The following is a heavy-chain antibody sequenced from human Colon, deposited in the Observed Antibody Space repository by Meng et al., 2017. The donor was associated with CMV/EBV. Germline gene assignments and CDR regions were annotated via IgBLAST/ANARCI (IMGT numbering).Heavy chain of an antibody. J-gene: IGHJ4*02. V-gene: IGHV3-74*01. Sequence: FSSCWLHCVRQAPGKELVFVPRINTAGSSTSFEDSVKGRFTISRDNAKNTLYLQMNSLRAEYTAVYYCARVGAFDYSASSGSYSFDYWGQGTLVTVSS. CDR2: INTAGSST. CDR1: FSSCW. D-gene: IGHD3-22*01. CDR3: ARVGAFDYSASSGSYSFDY.